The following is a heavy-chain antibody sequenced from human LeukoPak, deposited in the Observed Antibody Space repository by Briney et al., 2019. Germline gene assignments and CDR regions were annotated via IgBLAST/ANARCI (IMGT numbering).Heavy chain of an antibody. CDR3: ARKQVDSVAMEYYFDY. Sequence: GGSLRLSCAASGFTFSSYEIDWVRQAPGKGLEWVSYISSSGGTIYYADSVKGRFTISRDNAKNSLYLQMNSLRAEDTAVYYCARKQVDSVAMEYYFDYWGQGTLVTVSS. D-gene: IGHD5-12*01. CDR1: GFTFSSYE. CDR2: ISSSGGTI. V-gene: IGHV3-48*03. J-gene: IGHJ4*02.